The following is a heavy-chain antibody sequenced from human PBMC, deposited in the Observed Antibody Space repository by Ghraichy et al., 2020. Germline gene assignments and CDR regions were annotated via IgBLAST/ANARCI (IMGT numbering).Heavy chain of an antibody. J-gene: IGHJ4*02. D-gene: IGHD3-22*01. CDR2: INHSGST. CDR1: GGSFSGYY. Sequence: SETLSLTCAVYGGSFSGYYWSWIRQPPGKGLEWIGEINHSGSTNYTPSLKSRVTISVDTSKNQFSLKLSSVTAADTAVYYCARLRPGYYYDSSGYYFGRGYFDYWGQGTLVTVSS. CDR3: ARLRPGYYYDSSGYYFGRGYFDY. V-gene: IGHV4-34*01.